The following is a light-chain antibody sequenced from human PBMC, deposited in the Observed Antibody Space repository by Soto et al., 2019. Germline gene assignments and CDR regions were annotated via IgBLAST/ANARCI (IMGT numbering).Light chain of an antibody. CDR2: EGS. CDR3: SSYAGSSTYV. V-gene: IGLV2-23*01. Sequence: QSALTQPPSVSGSPGQSITISCTGTSSDVGSYNLVSWYQQHPGKAPKLMIYEGSKRPSGVSNRFSGSTSGNTASLTISGLDDEDEADYYCSSYAGSSTYVFGTGTKVTVL. CDR1: SSDVGSYNL. J-gene: IGLJ1*01.